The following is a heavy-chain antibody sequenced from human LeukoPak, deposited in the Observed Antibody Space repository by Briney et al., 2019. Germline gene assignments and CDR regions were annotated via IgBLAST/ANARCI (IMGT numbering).Heavy chain of an antibody. V-gene: IGHV3-53*01. CDR2: IYSGGST. CDR1: GFTFSSYA. J-gene: IGHJ4*02. Sequence: PGGSLRLSCAASGFTFSSYAMSWVRQAPGKGLGWVSVIYSGGSTYYADSVKGRFTISRDNSKNTLYLQMNSLRAEDTAVYYCARGGGVSSAQQYFDYWGQGTLVTVSS. CDR3: ARGGGVSSAQQYFDY. D-gene: IGHD3-16*02.